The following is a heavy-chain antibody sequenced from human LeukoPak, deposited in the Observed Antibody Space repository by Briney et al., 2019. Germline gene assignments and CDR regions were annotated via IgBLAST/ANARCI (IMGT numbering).Heavy chain of an antibody. CDR1: GYTFTSYD. D-gene: IGHD2-15*01. Sequence: ASVKVSCKASGYTFTSYDINWVRQATGQGLEWMGWMNPNSGNAGYAQKFQGRVTMTRNTSISTAYMELSSLRSEDTAVYYCARGVGCSGGSCSDYWGQGTLATVSS. CDR2: MNPNSGNA. V-gene: IGHV1-8*01. J-gene: IGHJ4*02. CDR3: ARGVGCSGGSCSDY.